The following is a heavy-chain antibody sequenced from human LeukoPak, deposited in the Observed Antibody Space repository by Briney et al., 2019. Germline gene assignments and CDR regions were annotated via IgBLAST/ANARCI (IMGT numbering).Heavy chain of an antibody. CDR3: ARATVVFPYYYYMDV. CDR2: INHSGST. D-gene: IGHD2-15*01. CDR1: GFTFSSYA. V-gene: IGHV4-34*01. J-gene: IGHJ6*03. Sequence: GSLRLSCAASGFTFSSYAMSWIRQPPGKGLEWIGEINHSGSTNYNPSLKSRVTISVDTSKNQFSLKLSSVTAADTAVYYCARATVVFPYYYYMDVWGKGTTVTVSS.